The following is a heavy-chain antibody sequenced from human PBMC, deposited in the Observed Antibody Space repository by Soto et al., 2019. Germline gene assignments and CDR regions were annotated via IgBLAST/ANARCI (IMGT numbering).Heavy chain of an antibody. CDR3: ARELGFDAVARMDV. CDR1: GVTFSSYS. V-gene: IGHV3-48*01. Sequence: EVQLVESGGGLVQPGGSLRLSCQASGVTFSSYSMVWVRQAPGKGLEWVSYISSGSSSIYHADSVKGRFTTSRDNAKNSTYLQMNCLRVEDTGVYYCARELGFDAVARMDVWGLGTTVTVSS. J-gene: IGHJ6*02. CDR2: ISSGSSSI. D-gene: IGHD6-19*01.